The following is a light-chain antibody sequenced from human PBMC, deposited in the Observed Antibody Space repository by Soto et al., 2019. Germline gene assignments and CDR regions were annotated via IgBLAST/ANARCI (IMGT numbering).Light chain of an antibody. Sequence: QSALTQPASVSGSPGQSITISCTGTSSDIGGYYYVSWYQHHPGKAPKLLIYQVTNRTSRVSNRFSGSKSGNTASLTISALQADDEADYYCTSCTSSDIFYIFGTRTKVTVL. CDR1: SSDIGGYYY. CDR2: QVT. V-gene: IGLV2-14*01. J-gene: IGLJ1*01. CDR3: TSCTSSDIFYI.